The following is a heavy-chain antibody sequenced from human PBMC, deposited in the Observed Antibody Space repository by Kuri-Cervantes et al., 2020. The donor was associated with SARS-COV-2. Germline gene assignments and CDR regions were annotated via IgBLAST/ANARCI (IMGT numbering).Heavy chain of an antibody. CDR2: IWYDGENE. CDR3: ARGAANYHYMDV. V-gene: IGHV3-33*01. D-gene: IGHD3-16*01. Sequence: GGSLRLSCTASGFSFRDFGVTWFRQAPGKGLEWVAVIWYDGENEYYAGSVKGRFTISRDNSKNTVSLHMNSLRAEDTAMYYCARGAANYHYMDVWGKGTTVTVSS. CDR1: GFSFRDFG. J-gene: IGHJ6*03.